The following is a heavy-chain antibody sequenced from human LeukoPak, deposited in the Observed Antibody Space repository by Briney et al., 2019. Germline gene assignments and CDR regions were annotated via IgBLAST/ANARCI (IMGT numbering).Heavy chain of an antibody. Sequence: PSQTLSLTCAVPGGSISSGGYSWSWIRQPPGKGLEWIGYIYHSGSTYYNPSLKSRVTISVDRSKNQFSLKVSSVTAADTAVYYCAREYSGYDGWFDPWGQGTLVTVSS. J-gene: IGHJ5*02. D-gene: IGHD5-12*01. CDR1: GGSISSGGYS. CDR3: AREYSGYDGWFDP. V-gene: IGHV4-30-2*01. CDR2: IYHSGST.